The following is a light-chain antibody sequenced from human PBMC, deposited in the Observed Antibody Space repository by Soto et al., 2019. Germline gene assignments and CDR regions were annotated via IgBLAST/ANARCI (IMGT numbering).Light chain of an antibody. V-gene: IGLV2-14*01. Sequence: QSALIQPASVSGSPGQSITISCTGTSSDVGGYNYVSWYQQHPGKAPKLMIHDVSDRPSGVSNRFSGSKSGDTASLTISGLQAEDEADYYCSSYTSTSLYVFGSGTKVTVL. CDR1: SSDVGGYNY. CDR2: DVS. J-gene: IGLJ1*01. CDR3: SSYTSTSLYV.